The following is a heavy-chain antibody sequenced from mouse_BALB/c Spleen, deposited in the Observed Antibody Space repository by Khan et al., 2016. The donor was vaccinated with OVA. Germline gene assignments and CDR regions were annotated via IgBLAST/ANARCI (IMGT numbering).Heavy chain of an antibody. CDR1: GYTFTNYG. D-gene: IGHD3-3*01. J-gene: IGHJ4*01. CDR2: IYTYTGEP. V-gene: IGHV9-3-1*01. CDR3: ARGGRRAMDY. Sequence: QIQLVQSGPDLKKPGETVKISCKASGYTFTNYGINWVKQAPGKGLKWMGWIYTYTGEPTYADDFKGRFAFSLETYASTAYLQINILKNEDTATYVCARGGRRAMDYWGQGTSVTVSS.